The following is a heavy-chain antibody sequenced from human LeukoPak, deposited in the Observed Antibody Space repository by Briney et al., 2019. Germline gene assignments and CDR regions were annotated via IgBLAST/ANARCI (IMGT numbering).Heavy chain of an antibody. CDR3: ARSWDKITFIGFDP. D-gene: IGHD3-16*02. J-gene: IGHJ5*02. Sequence: GGSLRLSCSVSGFTFTDYYMDWIRQAPGKGLEWVSYINNGGSDTFYTDSVKGRFTISRDNAKNSLYLQMNSLRVEDTAVYYCARSWDKITFIGFDPWGQGTLVTVSS. CDR2: INNGGSDT. V-gene: IGHV3-11*04. CDR1: GFTFTDYY.